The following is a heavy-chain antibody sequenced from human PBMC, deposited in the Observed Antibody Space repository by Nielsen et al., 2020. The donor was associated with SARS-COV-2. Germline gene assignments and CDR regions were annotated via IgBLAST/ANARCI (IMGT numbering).Heavy chain of an antibody. Sequence: GESLKISCAASGFTFDDYGMSWVRQAPGKGLEWVSGINWNGGSTGYADSVKGRFTISRDNAKNTLYLQMNSLRAEDTAVYYRAGRFLEWLGDYGMDVWGQGTTVTVSS. V-gene: IGHV3-20*04. CDR1: GFTFDDYG. CDR3: AGRFLEWLGDYGMDV. J-gene: IGHJ6*02. CDR2: INWNGGST. D-gene: IGHD3-3*01.